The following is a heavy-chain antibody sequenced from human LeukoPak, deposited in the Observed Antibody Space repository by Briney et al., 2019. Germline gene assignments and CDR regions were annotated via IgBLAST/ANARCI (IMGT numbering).Heavy chain of an antibody. CDR3: ARDLGYCSSSSCYAWFDP. D-gene: IGHD2-2*01. J-gene: IGHJ5*02. Sequence: SETLSLTCTVSGGSISGYYWSWIRQPPGKGLEWIGYIYYSGSTNYNPSLKSRVTISVDTSKNQLSLKLTSVTAADTAVYYCARDLGYCSSSSCYAWFDPWGQGTLVTVSS. CDR1: GGSISGYY. CDR2: IYYSGST. V-gene: IGHV4-59*01.